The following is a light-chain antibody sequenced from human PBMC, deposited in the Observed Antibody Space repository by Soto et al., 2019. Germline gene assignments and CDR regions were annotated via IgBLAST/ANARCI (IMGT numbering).Light chain of an antibody. Sequence: DIQMTQYPSSLSASVGDRVTITCRASQSISSYLNWYQQKPGKAPKRLIYAASDLESGVPSRFSGSGSGTDFTLTSSSLQPDDFATYYCQEYSSYSTFGGGTKVDIK. V-gene: IGKV1-39*01. CDR2: AAS. CDR1: QSISSY. CDR3: QEYSSYST. J-gene: IGKJ4*01.